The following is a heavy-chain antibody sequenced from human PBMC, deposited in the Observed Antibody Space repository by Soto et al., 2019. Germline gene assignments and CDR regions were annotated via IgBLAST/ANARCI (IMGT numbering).Heavy chain of an antibody. D-gene: IGHD3-10*01. CDR2: ISTYTGNT. J-gene: IGHJ6*02. Sequence: QVHLVQSGAEVKKPGASVKVSCKASGYTFTNYDINWVRQAPGQGLEWMGWISTYTGNTNYAQKLQGRVTMTTDTPRYTXXMERRRLRSDDTAVYYCAREYYYGSGRPAPGGRYVWGQGTTVTVSS. CDR3: AREYYYGSGRPAPGGRYV. CDR1: GYTFTNYD. V-gene: IGHV1-18*01.